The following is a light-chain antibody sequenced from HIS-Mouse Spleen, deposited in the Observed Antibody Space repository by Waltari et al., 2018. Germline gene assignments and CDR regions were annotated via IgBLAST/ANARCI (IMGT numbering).Light chain of an antibody. CDR3: SALDSSLSAWV. J-gene: IGLJ3*02. Sequence: QAGLTQPPSVSKGLRQTATLTCTGNSNIVGTQGAAWLQQHQGHPPKLLSYRNNNRPSGISERFSASRSGNTASLTITGLQPEDEADYYCSALDSSLSAWVFGGGTKLTVL. CDR2: RNN. V-gene: IGLV10-54*02. CDR1: SNIVGTQG.